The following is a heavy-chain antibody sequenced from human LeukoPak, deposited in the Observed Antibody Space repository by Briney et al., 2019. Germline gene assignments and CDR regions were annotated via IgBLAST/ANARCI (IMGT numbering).Heavy chain of an antibody. CDR1: GGSISSYY. Sequence: PSETLSLTCTVSGGSISSYYWSWIRQPPGKGLEWIGYIYYSGSTNYNPSLKSRVTISVDTSKNQFSLKLSSVTAADTAVYYCARFLGIAAAGTLNWFDPWGQGTLVTVSS. J-gene: IGHJ5*02. D-gene: IGHD6-13*01. V-gene: IGHV4-59*08. CDR2: IYYSGST. CDR3: ARFLGIAAAGTLNWFDP.